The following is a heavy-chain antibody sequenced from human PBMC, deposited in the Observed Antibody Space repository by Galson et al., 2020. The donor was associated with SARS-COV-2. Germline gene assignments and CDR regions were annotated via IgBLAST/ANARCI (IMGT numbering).Heavy chain of an antibody. J-gene: IGHJ6*02. V-gene: IGHV3-30*18. CDR2: ISYDGSNK. D-gene: IGHD3-9*01. Sequence: GGSLRLSCAASGFTFSSYGMHWVRQAPGKGLEWVAVISYDGSNKYYADSVKGRFTITRDNSKNTLYLQMNSLRAEDTAVYYCAKAPTYYDILTGYYGDIDTRIYYYYYYGMDVWGQGTTVTVSS. CDR3: AKAPTYYDILTGYYGDIDTRIYYYYYYGMDV. CDR1: GFTFSSYG.